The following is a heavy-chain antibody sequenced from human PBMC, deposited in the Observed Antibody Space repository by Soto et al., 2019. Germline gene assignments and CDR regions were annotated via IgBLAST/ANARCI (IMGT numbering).Heavy chain of an antibody. D-gene: IGHD6-19*01. Sequence: GSLRLSCAASGFTFAHHAMIWARQAPGRGLEWVSTIDGPTTNTHYIDSVKGRFFISRDNAINTVYLQMNGLRAEDTAVYYCVTWLSAHFDYWGRGTLVTVSS. V-gene: IGHV3-23*05. CDR3: VTWLSAHFDY. CDR1: GFTFAHHA. J-gene: IGHJ4*02. CDR2: IDGPTTNT.